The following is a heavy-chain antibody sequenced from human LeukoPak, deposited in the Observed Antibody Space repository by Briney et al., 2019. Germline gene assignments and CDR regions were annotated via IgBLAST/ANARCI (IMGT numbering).Heavy chain of an antibody. V-gene: IGHV3-74*01. Sequence: GGSLRLSCAASGFTFSSYWMHWVRQAPGKGLVWVSRIDSDGNITSYAVSVKGRFTISRDNAKNTLYLQMNSLRAEDRAVYYCARISYDSSGYYDYWGQGTLVTVSS. D-gene: IGHD3-22*01. CDR2: IDSDGNIT. CDR1: GFTFSSYW. J-gene: IGHJ4*02. CDR3: ARISYDSSGYYDY.